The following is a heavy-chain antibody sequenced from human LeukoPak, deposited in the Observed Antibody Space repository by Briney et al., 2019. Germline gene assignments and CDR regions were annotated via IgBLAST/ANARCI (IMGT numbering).Heavy chain of an antibody. Sequence: PGGSLRLSCAASGFTFRSNRMNWFRQAPGKGLDWVSSISSSGSYIYYADSVKGRFTISRDNAKNSLYLQMNSLRAEDTAVYYCARDQITMVRGGALDYWGQGTLVTVSS. J-gene: IGHJ4*02. CDR1: GFTFRSNR. D-gene: IGHD3-10*01. CDR3: ARDQITMVRGGALDY. CDR2: ISSSGSYI. V-gene: IGHV3-21*01.